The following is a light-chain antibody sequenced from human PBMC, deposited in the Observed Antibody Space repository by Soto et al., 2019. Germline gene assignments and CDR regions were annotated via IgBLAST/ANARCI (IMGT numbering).Light chain of an antibody. V-gene: IGKV3-15*01. J-gene: IGKJ1*01. CDR3: QQYNNWPPWT. CDR1: QSVTSN. Sequence: EIVMTQSPATLPVSPGERATLSCRASQSVTSNLAWYQRKPGQGPRLLIYGASTRATGIPARFSGSGSGTEFTLTISSLQSEDFAVYYCQQYNNWPPWTFGQGTKVEIK. CDR2: GAS.